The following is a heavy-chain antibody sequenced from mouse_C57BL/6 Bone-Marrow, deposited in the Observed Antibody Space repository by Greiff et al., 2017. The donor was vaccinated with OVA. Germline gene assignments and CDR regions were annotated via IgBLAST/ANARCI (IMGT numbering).Heavy chain of an antibody. CDR2: IRNKANGYTT. CDR1: GFTFTDYY. Sequence: EVNLVESGGGLVQPGGSLSLSCAASGFTFTDYYMSWVRQPPGKALEWLGFIRNKANGYTTEYSASVKGRFTISRDNSQSILYLQMNALRAEDSATYYCARSLITTVVAPYAMDYWGQGTSVTVSS. V-gene: IGHV7-3*01. CDR3: ARSLITTVVAPYAMDY. J-gene: IGHJ4*01. D-gene: IGHD1-1*01.